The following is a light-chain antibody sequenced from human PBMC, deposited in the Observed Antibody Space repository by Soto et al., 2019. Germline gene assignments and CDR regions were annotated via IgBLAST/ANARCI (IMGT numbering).Light chain of an antibody. J-gene: IGLJ2*01. CDR2: EVN. CDR1: SSDVGSYNL. V-gene: IGLV2-23*02. CDR3: CSYAGSSTLGMV. Sequence: QSALTQPASVSGSPGQSITISCTGTSSDVGSYNLVSWYQQHPGKAPKLMIYEVNKRPSGVSNRFSGSKSGNTASLTISGLQAEDEADYYCCSYAGSSTLGMVFGGGTKLTVL.